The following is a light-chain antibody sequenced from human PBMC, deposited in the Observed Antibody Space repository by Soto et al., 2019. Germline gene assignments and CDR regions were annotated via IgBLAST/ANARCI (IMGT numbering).Light chain of an antibody. CDR1: SSDVGNYNY. J-gene: IGLJ2*01. V-gene: IGLV2-14*03. Sequence: QSVLTQPASVSGSPGQSITISCTGTSSDVGNYNYVSWYQQHPGEAPKLMIFDVSDRPSGVSTRFSGSKAGNTASLTISGLQAEDEADYFCSSYRSSSDVVFGGGTKLTVL. CDR3: SSYRSSSDVV. CDR2: DVS.